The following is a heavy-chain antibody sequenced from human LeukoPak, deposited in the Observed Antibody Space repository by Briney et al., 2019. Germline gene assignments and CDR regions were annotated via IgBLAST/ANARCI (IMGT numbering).Heavy chain of an antibody. CDR1: GFTFSSYA. D-gene: IGHD6-19*01. Sequence: PGGSLRLSCVASGFTFSSYAMSWVRQAPGKGLEWVSAISGSGGSTYYADSVKGRFTISRDNSKNTLYLQMNSLRAEDTAVYYCARDSGRYSSGWSAIDYWGQGTLVTVSS. V-gene: IGHV3-23*01. J-gene: IGHJ4*02. CDR3: ARDSGRYSSGWSAIDY. CDR2: ISGSGGST.